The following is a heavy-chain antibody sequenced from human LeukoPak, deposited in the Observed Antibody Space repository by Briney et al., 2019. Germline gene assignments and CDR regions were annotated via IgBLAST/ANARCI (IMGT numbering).Heavy chain of an antibody. CDR2: IYYSGST. D-gene: IGHD2-2*01. V-gene: IGHV4-39*01. J-gene: IGHJ4*02. CDR3: ARLGIGVVPSAMLGDYYFDY. Sequence: SETLSLTCTVSRGSISSTTYYWGWIRQPPGKGLEWIGSIYYSGSTYYNPSLKSRVTISVDTSKNQFSLRLTSVTAADTAVYYCARLGIGVVPSAMLGDYYFDYWGQGTLVTVSS. CDR1: RGSISSTTYY.